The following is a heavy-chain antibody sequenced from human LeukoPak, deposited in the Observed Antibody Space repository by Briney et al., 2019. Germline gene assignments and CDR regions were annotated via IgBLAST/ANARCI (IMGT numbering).Heavy chain of an antibody. V-gene: IGHV1-2*02. CDR3: ARLPHYIVGAIAY. CDR2: INPNGGGT. Sequence: GASVKVSCKASGYTFTGFYMHWVRQAPGQGLEWMGWINPNGGGTNTVQKFQGRVTMTRDTSINTAYMELSRLTSDDTAVYYCARLPHYIVGAIAYWGQGTLVAVSS. CDR1: GYTFTGFY. J-gene: IGHJ4*02. D-gene: IGHD1-26*01.